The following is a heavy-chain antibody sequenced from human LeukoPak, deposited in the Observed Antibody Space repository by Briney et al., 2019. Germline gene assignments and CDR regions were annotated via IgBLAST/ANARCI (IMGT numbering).Heavy chain of an antibody. J-gene: IGHJ3*02. Sequence: VSVKVSCKASGYTFTGYYMHWVRQAPGQGLEWMGWINPNSGGTNYAQKFQGRVTMTRDTSISTAYMELSRLRSDDTAVYYCARVTVGHDAFDIWGQGTMVTVSS. CDR1: GYTFTGYY. CDR3: ARVTVGHDAFDI. CDR2: INPNSGGT. V-gene: IGHV1-2*02. D-gene: IGHD1-26*01.